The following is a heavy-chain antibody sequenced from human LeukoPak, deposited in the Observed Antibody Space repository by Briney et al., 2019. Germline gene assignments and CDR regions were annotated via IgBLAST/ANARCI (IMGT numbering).Heavy chain of an antibody. CDR1: GSTFTSYW. CDR2: IYPGDSDT. Sequence: GESLKISCKGSGSTFTSYWIGWVRQLPGKGLEWMGIIYPGDSDTRYSPSFQGQVTISAAKSISTAYLQWNSLKASDTAMYYCARHRDYVPDIWGQGTMVTVSS. V-gene: IGHV5-51*01. CDR3: ARHRDYVPDI. J-gene: IGHJ3*02. D-gene: IGHD3-16*01.